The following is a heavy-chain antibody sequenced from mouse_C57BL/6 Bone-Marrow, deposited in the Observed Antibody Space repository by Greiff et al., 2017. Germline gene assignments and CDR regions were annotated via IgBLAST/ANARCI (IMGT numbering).Heavy chain of an antibody. Sequence: QVQLQQPGAELVRPGSSVKLSCKASGYTFTSYWMHWVKQRPIQGLEWIGNIDPSDSETHYNQKFKDKATLTVDKSSSTAYMQLSSLTSEDSAVYYCARGMITPYYYARDYWGQGTSVTVSS. J-gene: IGHJ4*01. CDR2: IDPSDSET. V-gene: IGHV1-52*01. CDR3: ARGMITPYYYARDY. D-gene: IGHD2-4*01. CDR1: GYTFTSYW.